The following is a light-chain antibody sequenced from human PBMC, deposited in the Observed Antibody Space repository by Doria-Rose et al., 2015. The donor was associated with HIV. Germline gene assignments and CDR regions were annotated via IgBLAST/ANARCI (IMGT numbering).Light chain of an antibody. CDR1: QSVSTD. V-gene: IGKV3-15*01. J-gene: IGKJ5*01. CDR2: GAS. CDR3: HQYNNWPT. Sequence: DIVMTQTPETLSVSPGESATLSCRASQSVSTDLAWYQHKPGQAPRLLIWGASTRATGIPARFSGSGSGTEFTLTISSLQSEDFAIYFCHQYNNWPTFGQGKRLDIK.